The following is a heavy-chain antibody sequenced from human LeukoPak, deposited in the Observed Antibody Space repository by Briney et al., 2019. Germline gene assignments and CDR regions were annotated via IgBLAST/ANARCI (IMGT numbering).Heavy chain of an antibody. CDR3: ARRNYYDSSGYYDIDY. D-gene: IGHD3-22*01. Sequence: SVKVSCKASGGTFSSYAISWVRQAPGQGLEWMGGIIPIFGTANYAQKFQGRVTITADESTSTAYMELSSLRSEDTAVYYCARRNYYDSSGYYDIDYWGQGTLVTVSS. J-gene: IGHJ4*02. CDR1: GGTFSSYA. CDR2: IIPIFGTA. V-gene: IGHV1-69*13.